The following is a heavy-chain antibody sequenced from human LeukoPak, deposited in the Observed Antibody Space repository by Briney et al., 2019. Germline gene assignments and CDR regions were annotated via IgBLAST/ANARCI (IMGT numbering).Heavy chain of an antibody. J-gene: IGHJ4*02. D-gene: IGHD4-17*01. CDR2: ISYDGSNK. CDR3: ARDLGFPNLTVTTDDY. CDR1: GFTFSSYA. V-gene: IGHV3-30-3*01. Sequence: GGSLRLSCAASGFTFSSYAMDWVRQARGKGLEWVAVISYDGSNKYYADSVKGRFTISRDNSKNTLYLQMNSLRAEDTAVYYCARDLGFPNLTVTTDDYWGQGTLVTVSS.